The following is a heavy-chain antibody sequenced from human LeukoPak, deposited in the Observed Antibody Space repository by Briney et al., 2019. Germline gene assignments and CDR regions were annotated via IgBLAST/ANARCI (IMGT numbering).Heavy chain of an antibody. CDR2: INPNSGGT. CDR1: GYTFTSYA. D-gene: IGHD3-3*01. V-gene: IGHV1-2*02. J-gene: IGHJ4*02. Sequence: ASVKVSCKASGYTFTSYAMHWVRQAPGQRLEWMGWINPNSGGTNYAQKFQGRVTMTRDTSISTAYMELSRLRSDDTAVYYCARVNVLRFLEWLLFDYWGQGTLVTVSS. CDR3: ARVNVLRFLEWLLFDY.